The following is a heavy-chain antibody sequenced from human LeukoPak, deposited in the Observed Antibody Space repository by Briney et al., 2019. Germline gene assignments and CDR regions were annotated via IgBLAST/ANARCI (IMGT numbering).Heavy chain of an antibody. CDR3: ARDVGAKIAFDI. J-gene: IGHJ3*02. V-gene: IGHV1-69*06. Sequence: GASVKVSCKASGGTLSNNVVSWVRQAPGQGLEWMGGIIPIFGTANYAQNFQGRVTITADKSTSTAYMELSSLRSEDTAVYYCARDVGAKIAFDIWGQGTMVAVSS. D-gene: IGHD1-26*01. CDR2: IIPIFGTA. CDR1: GGTLSNNV.